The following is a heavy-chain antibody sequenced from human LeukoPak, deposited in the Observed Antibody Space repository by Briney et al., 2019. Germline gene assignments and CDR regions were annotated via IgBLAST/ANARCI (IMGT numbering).Heavy chain of an antibody. Sequence: SETLSLTCTVSGGSISTSAFHWGWIRQPPGKGLEWIGSIYYSGSTYYNPSLKSRVTISVDTSKNQFSLKLTSVTAADTAVYYCTRSGTMVVMRPMYYWGQGTLVTVSS. J-gene: IGHJ4*02. CDR3: TRSGTMVVMRPMYY. V-gene: IGHV4-39*01. D-gene: IGHD4-23*01. CDR2: IYYSGST. CDR1: GGSISTSAFH.